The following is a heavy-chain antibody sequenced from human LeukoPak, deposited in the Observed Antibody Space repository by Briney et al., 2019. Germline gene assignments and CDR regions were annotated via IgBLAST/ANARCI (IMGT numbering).Heavy chain of an antibody. Sequence: GGSLILSCAASGFTFSSHWMKWVRQAPGKGLEWVANIKQDGSEKYYVDSVKGRFTISRDNAKNSLYLQMNSLRAEDTAVYYCARSVKRGVFDIWGQGTMVTVSS. J-gene: IGHJ3*02. V-gene: IGHV3-7*01. CDR1: GFTFSSHW. CDR3: ARSVKRGVFDI. CDR2: IKQDGSEK.